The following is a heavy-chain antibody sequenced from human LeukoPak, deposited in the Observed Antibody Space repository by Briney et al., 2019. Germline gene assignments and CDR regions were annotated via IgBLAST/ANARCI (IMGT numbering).Heavy chain of an antibody. V-gene: IGHV1-3*01. J-gene: IGHJ3*02. D-gene: IGHD3-10*01. CDR3: ARPMVRGVIFDAFDI. CDR2: INAGNGNT. CDR1: GYTFTSYD. Sequence: ASVKVSCKASGYTFTSYDINWVRQAPGQRLEWMGWINAGNGNTKYSQKFQGRVTITRDTSASTAYMELSSLRSEDTAVYYCARPMVRGVIFDAFDIWGQGTMVTVSS.